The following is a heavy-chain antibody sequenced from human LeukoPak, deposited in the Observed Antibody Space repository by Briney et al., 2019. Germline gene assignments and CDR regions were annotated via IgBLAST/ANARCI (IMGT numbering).Heavy chain of an antibody. Sequence: ASVKVSCKASGYTFTGYYMHWVRQAPGQGLEWMGWINPNSGNTGYAQKFQGRVTMTRNTSISTAYMELSSLRSEGTAVYYCARDLTSFDYWGQGTLVTVSS. V-gene: IGHV1-8*02. CDR3: ARDLTSFDY. CDR2: INPNSGNT. J-gene: IGHJ4*02. CDR1: GYTFTGYY.